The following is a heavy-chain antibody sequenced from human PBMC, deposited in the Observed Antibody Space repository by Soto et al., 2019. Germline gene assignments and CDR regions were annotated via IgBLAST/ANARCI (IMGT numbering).Heavy chain of an antibody. V-gene: IGHV3-49*02. CDR3: TSWPWIAATDYYYSVMAV. CDR2: IRSKAYGGTT. J-gene: IGHJ6*04. Sequence: GKGLEWVGFIRSKAYGGTTEYAASVKGRFTISRDDSKSIAYLQMNSLKTEDTAVYYCTSWPWIAATDYYYSVMAVWGKGTSVTVS. D-gene: IGHD6-13*01.